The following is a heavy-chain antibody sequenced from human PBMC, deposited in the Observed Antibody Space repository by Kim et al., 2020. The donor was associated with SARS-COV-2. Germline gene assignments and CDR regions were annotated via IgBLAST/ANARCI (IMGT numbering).Heavy chain of an antibody. V-gene: IGHV3-33*01. CDR2: IWYDGSNK. CDR1: GVTFSSYG. CDR3: ARDDYFDSSGYYYLSKPPSLQH. Sequence: GGSLRLSCAASGVTFSSYGMHWVRQAPGKGLEWVAVIWYDGSNKYYADSVKGRFTISRDNYKNTLYLQMNSLRAEDTAVYYCARDDYFDSSGYYYLSKPPSLQHWGQGTLVTVSS. D-gene: IGHD3-22*01. J-gene: IGHJ1*01.